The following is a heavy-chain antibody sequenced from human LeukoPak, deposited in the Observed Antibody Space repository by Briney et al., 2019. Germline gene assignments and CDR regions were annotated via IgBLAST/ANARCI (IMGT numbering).Heavy chain of an antibody. CDR2: INHSGGT. CDR3: ARGVDYYGV. V-gene: IGHV4-34*01. Sequence: SETLSLTCAVYGGSFSGYSWNWIRQPPVKGLEWIGEINHSGGTNYNPSLKSRVTISVDTSKKQFSLKLSSVTAADTAVYYCARGVDYYGVWGQGTLVAVSS. CDR1: GGSFSGYS. D-gene: IGHD3-10*01. J-gene: IGHJ4*02.